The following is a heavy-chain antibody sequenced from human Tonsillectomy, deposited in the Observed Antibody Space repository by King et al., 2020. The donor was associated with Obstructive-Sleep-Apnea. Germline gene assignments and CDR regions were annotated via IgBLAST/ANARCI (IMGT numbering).Heavy chain of an antibody. CDR2: ISAGGGST. J-gene: IGHJ5*02. CDR1: GFTFSSYA. CDR3: AKDAVVVVPAAMAYDGFDP. V-gene: IGHV3-23*04. D-gene: IGHD2-2*01. Sequence: VQLVESGGGLVQPGGSLRLSCAASGFTFSSYAMSWVRQAPGKGLEWVSVISAGGGSTYYADSVKGRFTISRDNSKNTLFLQMNSLSAADTAVYYCAKDAVVVVPAAMAYDGFDPWGQGTLVTVSS.